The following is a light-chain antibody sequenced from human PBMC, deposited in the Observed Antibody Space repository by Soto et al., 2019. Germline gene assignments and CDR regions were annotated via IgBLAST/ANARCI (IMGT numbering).Light chain of an antibody. V-gene: IGKV4-1*01. J-gene: IGKJ1*01. CDR2: WVS. CDR1: QSVLYSTNNRNY. Sequence: DIVMTQSPDYLTVSLGERATINCKSSQSVLYSTNNRNYLAWYQQKPGQPPKLLIYWVSTREYGVPDRFSGSGSGTDFTLTISSLQAEDVAVYYCQQYYSSPRTFGQGTKVQIK. CDR3: QQYYSSPRT.